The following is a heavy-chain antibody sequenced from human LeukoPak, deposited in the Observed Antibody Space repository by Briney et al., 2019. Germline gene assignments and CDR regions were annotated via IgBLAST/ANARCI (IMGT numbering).Heavy chain of an antibody. D-gene: IGHD4-17*01. Sequence: ASVKVSCKASGYTFSSYAMNWVRQAPGQGLEWMGWINTNTGDPTYAQGFTGRFVFSLDTSVSTAYLQISSLQAEDTAVYYCARSNNDGDYLGVGFDYWGQGTLVTVSS. J-gene: IGHJ4*02. CDR1: GYTFSSYA. V-gene: IGHV7-4-1*02. CDR3: ARSNNDGDYLGVGFDY. CDR2: INTNTGDP.